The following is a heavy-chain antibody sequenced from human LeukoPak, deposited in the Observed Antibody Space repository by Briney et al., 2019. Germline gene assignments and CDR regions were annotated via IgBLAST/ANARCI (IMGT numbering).Heavy chain of an antibody. CDR3: ARASYQSPFDY. CDR2: INPNGGGT. Sequence: ASVKVSCKASEYTFTGYYMHWVRQAPGQGLEWMGWINPNGGGTNYAENFQGRVTMTRDTSVSTAYMELSRLRSDDTAVYYCARASYQSPFDYWGQGTLVTVSS. V-gene: IGHV1-2*02. J-gene: IGHJ4*02. CDR1: EYTFTGYY. D-gene: IGHD2-2*01.